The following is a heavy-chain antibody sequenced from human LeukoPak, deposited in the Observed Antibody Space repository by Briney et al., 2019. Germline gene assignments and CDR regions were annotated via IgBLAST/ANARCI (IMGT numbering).Heavy chain of an antibody. V-gene: IGHV1-18*01. CDR1: GYTFTSYG. CDR2: ISAYNGT. CDR3: ARGGIAARTFDY. Sequence: ASVKVSCKASGYTFTSYGISWVRQAPGQGLEWMGWISAYNGTNYAQKFQGRVTMTTDTSTSTAYMELRRLRSDDTAVYYCARGGIAARTFDYWGQGTLVTVSS. D-gene: IGHD6-6*01. J-gene: IGHJ4*02.